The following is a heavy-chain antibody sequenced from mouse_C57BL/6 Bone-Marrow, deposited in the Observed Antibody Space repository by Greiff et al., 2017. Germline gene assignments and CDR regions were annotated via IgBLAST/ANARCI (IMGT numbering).Heavy chain of an antibody. CDR3: ARGGYYARWYFDV. V-gene: IGHV5-4*01. CDR1: GFTFSSYA. CDR2: ISDGGSYT. D-gene: IGHD1-1*01. Sequence: EVQLVESGGGLVKPGGSLKLSCAASGFTFSSYAMSWVRQTPEKRLEWVATISDGGSYTYYPDNVKGRFTISRDNAKNNLYLQMSHLKSEDTAMYYCARGGYYARWYFDVWGTGTTVTVSS. J-gene: IGHJ1*03.